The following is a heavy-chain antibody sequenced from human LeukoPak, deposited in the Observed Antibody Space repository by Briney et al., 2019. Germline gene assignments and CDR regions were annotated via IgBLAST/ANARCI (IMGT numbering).Heavy chain of an antibody. Sequence: GVSLRLSCTASGFTFSSYAMHWVRQAPGKGLEWVAVISYDGRNKYYADSVKGRFINSRDKSKNTLYLQMNSLRAEDTAVYYLARDRARDSSSWYVGHFGYWGQGTLVTVSS. D-gene: IGHD6-13*01. CDR3: ARDRARDSSSWYVGHFGY. CDR1: GFTFSSYA. CDR2: ISYDGRNK. J-gene: IGHJ4*02. V-gene: IGHV3-30*04.